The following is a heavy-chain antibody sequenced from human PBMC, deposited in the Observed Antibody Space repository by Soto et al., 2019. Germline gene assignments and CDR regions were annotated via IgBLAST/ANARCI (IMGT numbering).Heavy chain of an antibody. D-gene: IGHD3-10*01. J-gene: IGHJ4*02. CDR2: ISPMVGAA. V-gene: IGHV1-69*19. CDR1: GGTFNTYA. Sequence: QVQLVQSGAEMKKPGSSVKVSCQSSGGTFNTYAMNWVRQAPGQGPEWMGDISPMVGAANYAPKFQGRVTITADESRGTSYMQLSSLTSEDTALYFCAREVQVHTPAFVYWGQGTLVTVSS. CDR3: AREVQVHTPAFVY.